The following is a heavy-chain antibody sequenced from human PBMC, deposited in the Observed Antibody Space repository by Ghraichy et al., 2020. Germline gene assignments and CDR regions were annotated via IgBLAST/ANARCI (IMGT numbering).Heavy chain of an antibody. D-gene: IGHD6-13*01. CDR1: GGSFSGYY. J-gene: IGHJ5*02. Sequence: SETLSLTCAVYGGSFSGYYWSWIRQPPGKGLEWIGEINHSGSTNYNPSLKSRVTISVDTSKNQFSLKLSSVTAADTAVYYCARHPGRLVRSELVRRTQRYNWFDPWGQGTLVTVSS. CDR2: INHSGST. CDR3: ARHPGRLVRSELVRRTQRYNWFDP. V-gene: IGHV4-34*01.